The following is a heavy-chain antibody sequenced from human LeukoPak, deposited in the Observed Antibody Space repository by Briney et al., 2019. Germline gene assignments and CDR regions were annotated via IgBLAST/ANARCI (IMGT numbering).Heavy chain of an antibody. J-gene: IGHJ4*02. V-gene: IGHV4-39*07. CDR2: VYYSGNT. CDR1: GDSISSNFYY. D-gene: IGHD3-3*01. Sequence: SETLSLTCSVSGDSISSNFYYWGWIRQPPGKGLEWIGSVYYSGNTYYNPSLQSRVTISVDTSKNQFSLKLSSVTAADTAVYYCARARPSPGYDFWSGYRIVLDYWGQGTLVTVSS. CDR3: ARARPSPGYDFWSGYRIVLDY.